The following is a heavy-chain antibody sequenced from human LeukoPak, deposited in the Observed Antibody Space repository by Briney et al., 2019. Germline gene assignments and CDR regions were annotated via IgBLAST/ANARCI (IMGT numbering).Heavy chain of an antibody. CDR1: GFTFSSYA. V-gene: IGHV3-30-3*01. CDR3: ARGIQLYQKEYYFDY. CDR2: ISYDGSNK. Sequence: GGSLRLSCAASGFTFSSYAMHWVRQAPGKGLEWVAVISYDGSNKYYADSVKGRFTISRDNSKNTLYLQMNSLRAEDTAVYYCARGIQLYQKEYYFDYWGQGTLVTVSS. D-gene: IGHD5-18*01. J-gene: IGHJ4*02.